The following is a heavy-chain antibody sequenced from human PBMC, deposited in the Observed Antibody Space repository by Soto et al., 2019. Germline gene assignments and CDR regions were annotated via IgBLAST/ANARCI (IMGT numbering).Heavy chain of an antibody. J-gene: IGHJ6*02. CDR2: MSGSGGSI. CDR1: GFTFSTYA. Sequence: EVQLLESGGGLVQPGGSLRLSCAASGFTFSTYAMNWVRQAPGNGLEWVSAMSGSGGSIHYAESVKGRFTISRDYSKNTLYLQMNSLRDEDTAVYHCVKGYWKGDVWGQGTTVTVSS. V-gene: IGHV3-23*01. D-gene: IGHD1-1*01. CDR3: VKGYWKGDV.